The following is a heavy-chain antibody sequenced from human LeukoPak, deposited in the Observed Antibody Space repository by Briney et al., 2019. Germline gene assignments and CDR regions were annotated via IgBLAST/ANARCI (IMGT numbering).Heavy chain of an antibody. J-gene: IGHJ4*02. D-gene: IGHD6-19*01. CDR3: ARQKYSSGPDY. CDR2: IYSGGST. V-gene: IGHV3-53*01. Sequence: GGSLRLSCAASGFTFSNNYMSWVRQAPGKGLEWVSVIYSGGSTYYAESVKGRFTISRDNSKNTVYLQMNSRRAEDTAVYYWARQKYSSGPDYWGQGTLVTVSS. CDR1: GFTFSNNY.